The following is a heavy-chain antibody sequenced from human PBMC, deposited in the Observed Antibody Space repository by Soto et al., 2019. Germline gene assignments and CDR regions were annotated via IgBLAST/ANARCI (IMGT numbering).Heavy chain of an antibody. CDR1: GYTFSNYF. CDR3: ARDEGFCSGGSCTGWFDP. J-gene: IGHJ5*02. V-gene: IGHV1-46*01. CDR2: SNPKGGAT. D-gene: IGHD2-15*01. Sequence: QVQLVQSGAEVKRPGASVKVSCKASGYTFSNYFINWVRQAPGQGLEWVGVSNPKGGATTYAQKFQGRVNMTSETSTNTISMRWRSLTSEDTAFYYGARDEGFCSGGSCTGWFDPWGQGTLVTVSS.